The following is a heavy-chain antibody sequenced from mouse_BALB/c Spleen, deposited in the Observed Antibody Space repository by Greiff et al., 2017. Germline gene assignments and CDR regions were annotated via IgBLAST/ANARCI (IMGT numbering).Heavy chain of an antibody. CDR3: ARWEVGGYFDY. D-gene: IGHD1-1*01. CDR2: ISYSGST. V-gene: IGHV3-8*02. J-gene: IGHJ2*01. CDR1: GDSITSGY. Sequence: EVKVEESGPSLVKPSQTLSLTCSVTGDSITSGYWNWIRKFPGNKLEYMGYISYSGSTYYNPSLKSRISITRDTSKNQYYLQLNSVTTEDTATYYCARWEVGGYFDYWGQGTTLTVSS.